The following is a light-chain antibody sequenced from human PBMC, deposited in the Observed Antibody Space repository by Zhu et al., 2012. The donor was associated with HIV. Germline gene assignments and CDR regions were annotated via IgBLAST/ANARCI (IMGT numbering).Light chain of an antibody. CDR3: HQYNKWPLWT. J-gene: IGKJ1*01. CDR2: GAF. V-gene: IGKV3-15*01. CDR1: QFVSSN. Sequence: EMVMTQSPATLSVSPGERATLSCRASQFVSSNLARYQKKPGQAPRLLIYGAFARPPGIPARFSGSGSGTDFTLTISSLQSEDSAVYYCHQYNKWPLWTFGQGTKVEI.